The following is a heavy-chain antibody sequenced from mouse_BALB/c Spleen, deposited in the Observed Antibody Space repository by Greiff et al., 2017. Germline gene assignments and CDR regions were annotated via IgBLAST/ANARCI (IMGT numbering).Heavy chain of an antibody. J-gene: IGHJ4*01. CDR2: INPSNGRT. D-gene: IGHD2-2*01. CDR1: GYTFTSYW. V-gene: IGHV1S81*02. Sequence: VQLQQPGAELVKPGASVKLSCKASGYTFTSYWMHWVKQRPGQGLEWIGEINPSNGRTNYNEKFKSKATLTVDKSSSTAYMQLSSLTSEDSAVYYCARRVSEGYYAMDYWGQGTAVTVSS. CDR3: ARRVSEGYYAMDY.